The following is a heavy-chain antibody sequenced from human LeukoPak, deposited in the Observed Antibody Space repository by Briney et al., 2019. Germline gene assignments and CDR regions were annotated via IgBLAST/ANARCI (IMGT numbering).Heavy chain of an antibody. CDR3: AKYSSGWYCSDY. V-gene: IGHV3-23*01. Sequence: GGSLRLSCAASGFTFSSYSMSWVRQAPGKGLEWVSAISGSGGSTYYADSVKGRFTISRDNSKNTLYLQMNSLRAEDTAVYYCAKYSSGWYCSDYWGQGTLVTVSS. D-gene: IGHD6-19*01. CDR2: ISGSGGST. CDR1: GFTFSSYS. J-gene: IGHJ4*02.